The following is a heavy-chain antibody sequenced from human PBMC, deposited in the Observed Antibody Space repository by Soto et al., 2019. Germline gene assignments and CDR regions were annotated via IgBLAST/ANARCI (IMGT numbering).Heavy chain of an antibody. V-gene: IGHV2-5*02. CDR2: IYWDDDK. J-gene: IGHJ4*02. Sequence: QITLKESGPPLVRPAQTLTLTCDFSGFSLSTYDMGVAWIRQPPGKALEWLALIYWDDDKRYSPSLKDRLAISKDTSSNQVVLTITNMDPGDTATYFCAPAGDYDLLTFDHWGPGTLVTVSS. CDR1: GFSLSTYDMG. CDR3: APAGDYDLLTFDH. D-gene: IGHD4-17*01.